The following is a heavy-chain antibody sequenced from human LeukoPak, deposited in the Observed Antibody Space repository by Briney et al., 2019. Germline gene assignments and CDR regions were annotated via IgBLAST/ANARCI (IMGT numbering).Heavy chain of an antibody. D-gene: IGHD4-11*01. V-gene: IGHV3-33*03. Sequence: GRSLRLSCAASGFTFSHFGMHWVSQAPGKGLERVAVIWSDGTNEYYADSVKGRFSISRDNSTNTVSLQMNSLRTEDTAVYFCAKDAQRGFDYSNSLQYWGQGTLVTVSS. CDR1: GFTFSHFG. CDR2: IWSDGTNE. CDR3: AKDAQRGFDYSNSLQY. J-gene: IGHJ4*02.